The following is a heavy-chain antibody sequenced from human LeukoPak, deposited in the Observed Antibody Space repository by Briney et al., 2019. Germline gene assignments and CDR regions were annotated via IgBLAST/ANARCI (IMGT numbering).Heavy chain of an antibody. V-gene: IGHV4-39*01. CDR2: IYYSGST. Sequence: SETLSLTCAIYGGSISSYYWGWIRQPPGKGLEWIGSIYYSGSTYYNPSLKSRVTISVDTSKNQFSLKLSSVTAADTAVYYCASPCITGTTGYYCYMDAWGKGTTVTVSS. CDR1: GGSISSYY. CDR3: ASPCITGTTGYYCYMDA. D-gene: IGHD1-7*01. J-gene: IGHJ6*03.